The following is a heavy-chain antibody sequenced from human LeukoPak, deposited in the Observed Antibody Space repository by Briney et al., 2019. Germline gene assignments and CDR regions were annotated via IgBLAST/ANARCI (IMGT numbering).Heavy chain of an antibody. V-gene: IGHV3-48*03. J-gene: IGHJ4*02. CDR1: GFSFSSYE. CDR2: IGSSGSTV. CDR3: AKQASSSWYFFGD. Sequence: GGSLRLSCAAAGFSFSSYEMNWVRQAPGKGLEWVPYIGSSGSTVYYADSVKGRFTISRDNAKNSLYLQMNSLRDEDTAVYYCAKQASSSWYFFGDWGQGTLVTVSS. D-gene: IGHD6-13*01.